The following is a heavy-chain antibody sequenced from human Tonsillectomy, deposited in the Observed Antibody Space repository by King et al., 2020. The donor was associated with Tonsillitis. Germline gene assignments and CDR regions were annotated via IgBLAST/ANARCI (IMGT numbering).Heavy chain of an antibody. CDR1: GFTFTNFA. V-gene: IGHV3-23*04. CDR3: ARSYYSGYDYPTPDY. D-gene: IGHD5-12*01. J-gene: IGHJ4*02. Sequence: VQLVESGGGLVQPGGSLRLSCAASGFTFTNFAMSWVRQAPGKGLEWVSGISGSGGSTYYAASVKGRFTISRDNSKNTLYLQMNGLRAEDTAVYYCARSYYSGYDYPTPDYWVRGTLLSVSS. CDR2: ISGSGGST.